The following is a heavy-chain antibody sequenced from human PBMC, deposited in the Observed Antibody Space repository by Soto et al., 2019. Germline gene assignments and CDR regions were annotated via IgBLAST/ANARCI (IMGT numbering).Heavy chain of an antibody. CDR3: AKVGSGTYWPEKMDV. J-gene: IGHJ6*02. CDR1: GITFSSFA. CDR2: ISGSAGNT. Sequence: GESLKISCAVSGITFSSFAMSWVRQAPGKGLEWVSSISGSAGNTFYADSVKDRFTISRDNSKNTLYLQMNSLRAEDTAVYYCAKVGSGTYWPEKMDVWGQGTTVTVSS. V-gene: IGHV3-23*01. D-gene: IGHD3-10*01.